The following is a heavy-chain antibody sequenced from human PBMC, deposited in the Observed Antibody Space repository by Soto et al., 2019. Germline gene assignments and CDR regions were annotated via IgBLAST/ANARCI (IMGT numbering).Heavy chain of an antibody. D-gene: IGHD2-8*02. J-gene: IGHJ4*02. Sequence: QVRLQQWGAGLLKPSETLSLTCAVYGGSFTSYYWSWIRQPPGKGLEWIGDINHRGFTHYNPSLKSRLTISVDTSKNQFSLTLISLTAADTAMYYCATIILSPRYCPGGTCYRDSWGQGTLVTVSS. CDR1: GGSFTSYY. CDR2: INHRGFT. CDR3: ATIILSPRYCPGGTCYRDS. V-gene: IGHV4-34*01.